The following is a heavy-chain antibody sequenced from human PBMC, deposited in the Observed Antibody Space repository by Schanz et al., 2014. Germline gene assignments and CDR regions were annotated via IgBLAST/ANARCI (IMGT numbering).Heavy chain of an antibody. D-gene: IGHD6-19*01. J-gene: IGHJ4*02. CDR1: GFTFSTYA. Sequence: EVQLVESGGGLVQPGGSLRLSCAASGFTFSTYAMSWVRQAPGKGLEWVSAISGSGGSTYYADSVKGRFTISRDNAKNSLYLQMNSLRAEDTAIYYCAKLSSSGRLAGYFDYWGQGALVTVSS. V-gene: IGHV3-23*04. CDR2: ISGSGGST. CDR3: AKLSSSGRLAGYFDY.